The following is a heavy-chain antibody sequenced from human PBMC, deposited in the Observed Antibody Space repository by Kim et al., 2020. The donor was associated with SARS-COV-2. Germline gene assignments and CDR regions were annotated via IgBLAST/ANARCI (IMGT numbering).Heavy chain of an antibody. CDR2: ISSSSSTI. Sequence: GGSLRLSCAASGFTFSSYSMNWVRQAPGKGLEWVSYISSSSSTIYYADSVKGRFTISRDNAKNSLYLQMNSLRAEDTAVYYCARDRIAVAGTLWGMDYYYGMDVWGQGTTVTVSS. CDR3: ARDRIAVAGTLWGMDYYYGMDV. CDR1: GFTFSSYS. D-gene: IGHD6-19*01. J-gene: IGHJ6*02. V-gene: IGHV3-48*04.